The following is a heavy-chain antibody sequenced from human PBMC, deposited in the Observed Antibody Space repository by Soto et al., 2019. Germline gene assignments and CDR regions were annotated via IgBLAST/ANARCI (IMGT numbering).Heavy chain of an antibody. CDR1: GFTFSSYG. J-gene: IGHJ4*02. CDR2: IWYDRSNK. D-gene: IGHD2-15*01. Sequence: GGSLRLSCAASGFTFSSYGMHWVRQAPGKGLEWVAVIWYDRSNKYYADSVKGRFTISRDNSKNTLYLQMNSLRAEDTAVYYCARGSPLFCSGGSCYQKNFDYWGQGTLVTVSA. V-gene: IGHV3-33*01. CDR3: ARGSPLFCSGGSCYQKNFDY.